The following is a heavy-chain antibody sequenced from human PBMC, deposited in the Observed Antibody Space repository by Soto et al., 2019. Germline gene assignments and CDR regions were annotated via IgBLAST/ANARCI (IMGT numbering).Heavy chain of an antibody. CDR3: ARPRGAAGDPYYSYGMDI. J-gene: IGHJ6*01. V-gene: IGHV5-51*01. CDR2: IYPGDSDT. Sequence: GESLKISCKGSGYSFTSYWIGWVRQMPGKGLEWIGIIYPGDSDTRYSPSFQGQVTISADKSISTAYLQWSSLKASDTAMSYCARPRGAAGDPYYSYGMDIWGQETTVAVSS. CDR1: GYSFTSYW. D-gene: IGHD3-10*01.